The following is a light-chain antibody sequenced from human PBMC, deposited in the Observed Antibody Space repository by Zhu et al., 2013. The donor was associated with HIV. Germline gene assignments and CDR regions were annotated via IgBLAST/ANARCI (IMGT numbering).Light chain of an antibody. CDR3: QHYSGYSRT. Sequence: DIQMTQSPSTLSASVGDRVTITCRASQSISDWLAWYQQKPGKAPRLLIYDASGLESGVPSRFSGSGSGIDFNLTISSLQPDDFATYYCQHYSGYSRTFGQGTKVEIK. V-gene: IGKV1-5*01. CDR2: DAS. J-gene: IGKJ1*01. CDR1: QSISDW.